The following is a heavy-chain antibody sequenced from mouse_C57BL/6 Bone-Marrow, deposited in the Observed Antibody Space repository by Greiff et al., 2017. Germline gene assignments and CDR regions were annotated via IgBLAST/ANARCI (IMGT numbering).Heavy chain of an antibody. J-gene: IGHJ3*01. D-gene: IGHD2-2*01. V-gene: IGHV5-12*01. CDR2: ISNGGGST. CDR3: PRREGYEAWFAY. Sequence: EVKLQESGGGLVQPGGSLKLSCAASGFTFSDYYMYWVRQTPEKRLEWVAYISNGGGSTYYPDTVKGRFTISRDNARNTLYLQMSRLKSEDTAMYYCPRREGYEAWFAYWGQGTLVTVSA. CDR1: GFTFSDYY.